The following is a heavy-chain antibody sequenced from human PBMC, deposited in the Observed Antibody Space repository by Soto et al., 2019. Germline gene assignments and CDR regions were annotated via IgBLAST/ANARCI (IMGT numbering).Heavy chain of an antibody. Sequence: EVQLVESGGGLGQPGGSLRLSCAASGLTFSSYWMTWVRQAPGKGLEWVANIKQDGSEKYYVDSVKGRFTISRDNAKNSLYLQMNNLRVEDTAVYYCARGEAIGDDPWGHGTLVTVSS. D-gene: IGHD3-10*01. CDR1: GLTFSSYW. CDR2: IKQDGSEK. CDR3: ARGEAIGDDP. J-gene: IGHJ5*02. V-gene: IGHV3-7*01.